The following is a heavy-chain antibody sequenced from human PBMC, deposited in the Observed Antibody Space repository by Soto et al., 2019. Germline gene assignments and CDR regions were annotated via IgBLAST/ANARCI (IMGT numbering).Heavy chain of an antibody. CDR1: GASIISNDW. V-gene: IGHV4-4*02. J-gene: IGHJ6*02. D-gene: IGHD2-2*01. CDR2: IFHSGRT. Sequence: SETLSLTCSVCGASIISNDWWIWIRQTPGKGLEWIGEIFHSGRTNYSPSFKSRVTISVDTSKSQFSLELSSVTAADTAMYYCRSSTSCYDESCVDVWGQGTMVTVSS. CDR3: RSSTSCYDESCVDV.